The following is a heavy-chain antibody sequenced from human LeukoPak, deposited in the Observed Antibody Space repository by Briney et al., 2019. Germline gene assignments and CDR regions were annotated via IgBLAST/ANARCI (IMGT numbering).Heavy chain of an antibody. CDR1: GYSFTSYW. D-gene: IGHD3-10*01. CDR3: ARQEVRGAPYNWFDP. V-gene: IGHV5-51*01. Sequence: GESLKISCKGSGYSFTSYWIGWVREMPGKGLEWMGIIYPGDSDTRYSPSFQGQVTISADKSISTAYLQWSSLKASDTAIYYCARQEVRGAPYNWFDPWGQGTLVTVSS. CDR2: IYPGDSDT. J-gene: IGHJ5*02.